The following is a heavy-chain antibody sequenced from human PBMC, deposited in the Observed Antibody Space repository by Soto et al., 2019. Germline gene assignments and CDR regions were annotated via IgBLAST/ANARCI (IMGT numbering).Heavy chain of an antibody. V-gene: IGHV4-39*01. CDR2: IYYSGST. CDR1: GGSISSSSYY. Sequence: SETLSLTCTVSGGSISSSSYYWGWIRQPPGKGLEWIGSIYYSGSTYYNPSLKSRVTISVDTSKNQFSLKLSSVTAADTAVYYCAQDGAGYAAFDIWGQEKMVTVS. D-gene: IGHD2-8*01. CDR3: AQDGAGYAAFDI. J-gene: IGHJ3*02.